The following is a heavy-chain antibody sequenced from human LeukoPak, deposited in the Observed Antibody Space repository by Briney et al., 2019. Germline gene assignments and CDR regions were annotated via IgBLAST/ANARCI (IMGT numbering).Heavy chain of an antibody. V-gene: IGHV3-7*04. CDR1: GFTFSSYT. CDR2: IKQDGSEQ. CDR3: AGGSGWTTNY. Sequence: GGSLRLSCAASGFTFSSYTMNWVRQPPGKGLEWVANIKQDGSEQYYVDSVKGRFTVSRDNAKNSLHLQMNSLRVEDTAVYFCAGGSGWTTNYWGQGTLVTVSS. J-gene: IGHJ4*02. D-gene: IGHD3-3*01.